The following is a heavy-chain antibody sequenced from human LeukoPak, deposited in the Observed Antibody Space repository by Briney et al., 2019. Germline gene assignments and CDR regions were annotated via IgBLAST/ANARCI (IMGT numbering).Heavy chain of an antibody. V-gene: IGHV3-23*01. CDR1: GFTFSSYA. D-gene: IGHD3-10*01. CDR2: ISGSSSST. J-gene: IGHJ4*02. Sequence: GGSLRLSCAASGFTFSSYAMSWVRQAPGKGLEWVSAISGSSSSTYYADSVKGRFTTSRDNSKNTLYLQMNSLRAEDTAVYYCAKAAGFMARGVISDYWGQGTLVTVSS. CDR3: AKAAGFMARGVISDY.